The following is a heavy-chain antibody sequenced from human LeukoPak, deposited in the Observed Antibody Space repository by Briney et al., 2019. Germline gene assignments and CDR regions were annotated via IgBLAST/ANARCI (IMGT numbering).Heavy chain of an antibody. CDR2: IYYTGST. J-gene: IGHJ2*01. CDR1: GDSISTYY. Sequence: PSETLSLTCTISGDSISTYYWSWIRQPPGKGLEWIGYIYYTGSTYYNPSLKSRATFSVDTSKNHFSLNLISVTAADTAVYYCARREDFWYFDLWGRGTLVTVSS. V-gene: IGHV4-59*08. CDR3: ARREDFWYFDL.